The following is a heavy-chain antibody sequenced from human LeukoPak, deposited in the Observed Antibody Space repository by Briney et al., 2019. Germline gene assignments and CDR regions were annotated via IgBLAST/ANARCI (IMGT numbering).Heavy chain of an antibody. CDR3: AREDTAMGNNWFDP. J-gene: IGHJ5*02. CDR1: GYTFTSYG. V-gene: IGHV1-18*01. CDR2: ISAYNGNT. Sequence: ASVKVSCKASGYTFTSYGISWVRQAPGQGLEWMGWISAYNGNTNYAQKLQGRVTMTTDTSTSTAYMELRSLRSGDTAVYYCAREDTAMGNNWFDPWGQGTLVTVSS. D-gene: IGHD5-18*01.